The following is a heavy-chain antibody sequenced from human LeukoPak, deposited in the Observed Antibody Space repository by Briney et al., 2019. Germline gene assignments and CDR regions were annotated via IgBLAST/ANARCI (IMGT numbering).Heavy chain of an antibody. CDR2: INHSGST. CDR1: GGSFSGYY. J-gene: IGHJ4*02. Sequence: SETLSLTCAVYGGSFSGYYWSWIRQPPGKGLEWIGEINHSGSTNYNPSLKSRVTISVDTSKNQFSLKLSSVTAADTAVYYCARGLVRIYNCGGDRPSEGYFDYWGQGTLVTVSS. V-gene: IGHV4-34*01. CDR3: ARGLVRIYNCGGDRPSEGYFDY. D-gene: IGHD2-21*02.